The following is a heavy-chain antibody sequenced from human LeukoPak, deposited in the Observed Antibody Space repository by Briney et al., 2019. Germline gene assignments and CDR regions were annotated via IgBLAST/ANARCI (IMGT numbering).Heavy chain of an antibody. J-gene: IGHJ4*02. CDR1: GGSIDSSDSF. Sequence: SETLSLTCNVSGGSIDSSDSFWGWIRQSPGKGLEWMGHIENRGTPHYSPTLKSRLTISIDTSKNQFSLHLRSVTAADTAVYYCARHRSMETYYDSWSHWGQGTLVTVSS. CDR3: ARHRSMETYYDSWSH. V-gene: IGHV4-30-4*08. D-gene: IGHD3-3*01. CDR2: IENRGTP.